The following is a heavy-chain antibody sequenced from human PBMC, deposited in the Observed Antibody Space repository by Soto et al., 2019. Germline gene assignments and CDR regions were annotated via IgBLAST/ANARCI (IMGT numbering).Heavy chain of an antibody. Sequence: GASVKVSCKASGYTFTSYYMHWVRQAPGQGLEWMGIINPSGGSTSYAQKFQGRVTMTRDTSTSTVYMELSSLRSEDTAVYYCARVEAGSYSSSWYVFDYWGQGTLVTVSS. CDR1: GYTFTSYY. V-gene: IGHV1-46*01. CDR3: ARVEAGSYSSSWYVFDY. D-gene: IGHD6-13*01. J-gene: IGHJ4*02. CDR2: INPSGGST.